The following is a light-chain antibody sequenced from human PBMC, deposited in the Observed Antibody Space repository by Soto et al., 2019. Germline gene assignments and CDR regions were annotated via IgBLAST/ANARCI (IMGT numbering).Light chain of an antibody. Sequence: QSALTRPASMSWSPGQSITISCTATSSDVGRYSLVSLYQQHPCKAPKVIISEDSKRPSGVSNRFSGPKSGNTASLTISGLQADDEADYYCCSFAGNSIYVFGTGTKVTVL. V-gene: IGLV2-23*01. CDR3: CSFAGNSIYV. CDR1: SSDVGRYSL. CDR2: EDS. J-gene: IGLJ1*01.